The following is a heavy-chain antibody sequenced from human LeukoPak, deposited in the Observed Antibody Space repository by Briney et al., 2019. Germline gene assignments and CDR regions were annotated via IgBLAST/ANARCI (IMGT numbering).Heavy chain of an antibody. CDR3: TRVPRRGIDY. D-gene: IGHD3-16*01. V-gene: IGHV3-49*04. CDR1: GFTFGDYA. CDR2: IRSKAYGGTT. J-gene: IGHJ4*02. Sequence: GRSLRLSCTASGFTFGDYAMSWVRQDPGKGLEWVGFIRSKAYGGTTEYAASVKGRFTISRDDSKSIAYLQMNSLKTEDTAVYYCTRVPRRGIDYWGQGTLVTVSS.